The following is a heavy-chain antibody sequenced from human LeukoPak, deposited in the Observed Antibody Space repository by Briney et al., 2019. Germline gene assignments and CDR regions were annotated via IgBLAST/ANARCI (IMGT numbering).Heavy chain of an antibody. Sequence: ASVKVSCKASGYTFTSYYMHWVRQAPGQGLEWMGIINPGGGSTSYAQKFQGRVTMTRDTSTSTVYMELSSLRSEDTAVYYCARVRGSTGYFDYWGQGTLVTVSS. J-gene: IGHJ4*02. CDR1: GYTFTSYY. CDR3: ARVRGSTGYFDY. D-gene: IGHD2-8*02. CDR2: INPGGGST. V-gene: IGHV1-46*01.